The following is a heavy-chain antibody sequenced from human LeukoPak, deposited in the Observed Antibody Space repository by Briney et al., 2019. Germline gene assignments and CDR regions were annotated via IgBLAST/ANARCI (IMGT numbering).Heavy chain of an antibody. CDR3: ANYRSRFGESNPQYFDY. V-gene: IGHV3-23*01. CDR1: AFTFSSCA. Sequence: PGGSLRLSCAASAFTFSSCAMSWVRQAPGKGLEWVSAISRSGGSTYYADSVKGRFTISRDNSKNTLYLQMNSLRAEDTAVYYCANYRSRFGESNPQYFDYWGQGTLVTVSS. D-gene: IGHD3-10*01. J-gene: IGHJ4*02. CDR2: ISRSGGST.